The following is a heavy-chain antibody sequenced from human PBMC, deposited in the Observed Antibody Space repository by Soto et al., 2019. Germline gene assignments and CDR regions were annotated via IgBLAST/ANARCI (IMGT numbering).Heavy chain of an antibody. D-gene: IGHD3-3*01. CDR1: GFTFSSYA. CDR2: ISGSGGST. V-gene: IGHV3-23*01. Sequence: EVQLLESGGGLVQPGGSLRLSCAASGFTFSSYAMSWVRQAPGKGLEWVSAISGSGGSTYYADSVKGRFTISRDNSKNTLYLQMNSLRAEDTAVYYFAKNENVLRFLEWLLFSYWGQGTLVTVSS. J-gene: IGHJ4*02. CDR3: AKNENVLRFLEWLLFSY.